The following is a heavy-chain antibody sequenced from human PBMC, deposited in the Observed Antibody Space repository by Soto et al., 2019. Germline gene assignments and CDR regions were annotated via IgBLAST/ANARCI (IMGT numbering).Heavy chain of an antibody. CDR3: ARDGISVQNIYGTDV. CDR1: GFTFSTYN. J-gene: IGHJ6*02. V-gene: IGHV3-21*01. CDR2: ISSGSSYI. D-gene: IGHD1-1*01. Sequence: PGGSLRLSCTASGFTFSTYNMNWVRQAPGKGLEWVSFISSGSSYIYYADSVKGRFTISTDNAKNSLYLQMNSLRAEETAVYYWARDGISVQNIYGTDVWGQGTTVTVSS.